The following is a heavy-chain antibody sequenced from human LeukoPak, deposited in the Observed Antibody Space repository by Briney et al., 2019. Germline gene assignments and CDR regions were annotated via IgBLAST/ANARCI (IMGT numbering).Heavy chain of an antibody. Sequence: GGSLRLSCAASGFTFSSYTMNWVRQTPGKGLEWVSYISAIGDSMTYADSVKGRFSISRDNAKNSLYLQMNSLRAEDTAVYYCARERERITMVRGVIGFDYWGQGTLVTVSS. CDR3: ARERERITMVRGVIGFDY. V-gene: IGHV3-48*04. D-gene: IGHD3-10*01. CDR1: GFTFSSYT. CDR2: ISAIGDSM. J-gene: IGHJ4*02.